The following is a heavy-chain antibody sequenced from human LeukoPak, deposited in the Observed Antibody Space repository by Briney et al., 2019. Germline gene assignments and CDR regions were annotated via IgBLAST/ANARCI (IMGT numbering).Heavy chain of an antibody. Sequence: ASVKVSCKASGGTFSSYAISWVRQAPGQGLEWMGGIIPNFGTANYARKFQGRVTITADKSTSTAYMELSSLRSEDTAVYYCAREGRYSSSSLGYYFDYWGQGTLVTVSS. J-gene: IGHJ4*02. CDR2: IIPNFGTA. V-gene: IGHV1-69*06. CDR1: GGTFSSYA. D-gene: IGHD6-6*01. CDR3: AREGRYSSSSLGYYFDY.